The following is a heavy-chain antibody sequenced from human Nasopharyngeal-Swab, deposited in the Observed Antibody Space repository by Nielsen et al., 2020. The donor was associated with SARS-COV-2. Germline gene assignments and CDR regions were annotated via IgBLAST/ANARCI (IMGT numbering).Heavy chain of an antibody. CDR2: IIPIFGTA. J-gene: IGHJ4*02. V-gene: IGHV1-69*13. D-gene: IGHD3-9*01. CDR1: GGTFSSYA. CDR3: ARGPGFDWLFQFDY. Sequence: SVKVSCKASGGTFSSYAISWVRQAPGQGLEWMGGIIPIFGTANYAQKFQGRVTIIADESTSTAYMELSSLRSEDTAVYYCARGPGFDWLFQFDYWGQGTLVTVSS.